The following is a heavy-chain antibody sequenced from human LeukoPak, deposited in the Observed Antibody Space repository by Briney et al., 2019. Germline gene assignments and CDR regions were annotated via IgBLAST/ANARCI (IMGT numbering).Heavy chain of an antibody. V-gene: IGHV3-30-3*01. CDR3: ARSDSGWYTPHDAFDI. D-gene: IGHD2-15*01. J-gene: IGHJ3*02. CDR1: GYTFTIYA. Sequence: SLRVSSKASGYTFTIYAMRCVPQAPGKGLGWVAVISYDGSNKYYADSVKGRFTISRDNSKNTLYLQMNSLRAEDTAVYYCARSDSGWYTPHDAFDIWGQGTMVTVSS. CDR2: ISYDGSNK.